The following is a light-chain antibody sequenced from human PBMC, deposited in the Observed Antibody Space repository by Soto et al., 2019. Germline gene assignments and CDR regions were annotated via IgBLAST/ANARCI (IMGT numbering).Light chain of an antibody. Sequence: IQMTQSPSAMSASLGDRVTITCRASQGISNDLDWFQQKPGKAPKLLIYAASNLQSGAPARFSGSGSGTDFTLTISSLQTEDFATYFCLQKYFYPFTFGPGTKVDIK. J-gene: IGKJ3*01. CDR3: LQKYFYPFT. CDR1: QGISND. V-gene: IGKV1-6*01. CDR2: AAS.